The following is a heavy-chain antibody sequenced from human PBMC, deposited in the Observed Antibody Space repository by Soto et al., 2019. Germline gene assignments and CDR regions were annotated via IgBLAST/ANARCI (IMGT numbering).Heavy chain of an antibody. Sequence: QVQLVESGGGLVKPGGSLRLSCAASGFTFSDYYMSWIRQAPGKGLEWVSYISSSGSTIYYADSVKGRFTISRDNAQNSMYMQMKRLKAEDTAVYYYAKAKHGADCSSSSCYDAFAIWGQGTMVTVSS. V-gene: IGHV3-11*01. CDR3: AKAKHGADCSSSSCYDAFAI. D-gene: IGHD2-15*01. CDR2: ISSSGSTI. CDR1: GFTFSDYY. J-gene: IGHJ3*02.